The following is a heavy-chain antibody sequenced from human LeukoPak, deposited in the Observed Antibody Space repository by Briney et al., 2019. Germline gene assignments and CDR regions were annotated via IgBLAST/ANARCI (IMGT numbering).Heavy chain of an antibody. D-gene: IGHD3-10*01. CDR1: GFTLSSYA. CDR3: ATYGVGYYDY. J-gene: IGHJ4*02. CDR2: INQDGSEK. V-gene: IGHV3-7*01. Sequence: PRGSLRPSCASSGFTLSSYAMHWVRQAPGKGLEWVANINQDGSEKYYVDSVKGRFTISRDKAKNSLYLQMNRQIAAHTAMYYGATYGVGYYDYWGRGTLVSVSS.